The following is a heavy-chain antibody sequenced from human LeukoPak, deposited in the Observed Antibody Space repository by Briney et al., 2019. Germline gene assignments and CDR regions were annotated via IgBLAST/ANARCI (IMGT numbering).Heavy chain of an antibody. Sequence: GGSLRLSCAASGFTFSSHSMNWVRQAPGKGLEWVSSISSSSSYIYYADSLKGRFTISRDNAKKSLYLQMNSLRAEDTAVYYCARDVYCGGDCSSGYFDYWGQGTLVTVSS. J-gene: IGHJ4*02. D-gene: IGHD2-21*02. CDR1: GFTFSSHS. CDR2: ISSSSSYI. CDR3: ARDVYCGGDCSSGYFDY. V-gene: IGHV3-21*01.